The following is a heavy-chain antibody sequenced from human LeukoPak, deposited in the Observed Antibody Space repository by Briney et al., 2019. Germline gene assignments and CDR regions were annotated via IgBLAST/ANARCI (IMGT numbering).Heavy chain of an antibody. D-gene: IGHD1-1*01. V-gene: IGHV4-30-4*08. CDR2: IYYSGST. J-gene: IGHJ4*02. CDR1: GGSFSGYY. CDR3: ARVLVATGTPFDY. Sequence: PSETLSLTCAVYGGSFSGYYWSWIRQPPGKGLEWIGYIYYSGSTYYSPSLKSRVTISVDTSKNQFSLKLSSVTAADTAVYYCARVLVATGTPFDYWGQGTLVTVSS.